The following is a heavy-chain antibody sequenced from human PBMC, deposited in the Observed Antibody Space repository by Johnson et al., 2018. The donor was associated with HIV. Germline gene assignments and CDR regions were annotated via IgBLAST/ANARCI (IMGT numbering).Heavy chain of an antibody. Sequence: VQLVESGGGLVQPGGSLRLSCAASGFTVSSNYITWVRQAPGKGLEWVSVIYSGGSTYYADSVKGRFTISRDNSKNTLYLQMNSLRAEDTAVYYCARDQRGGYSYGDAFDIWGQGTLVTVSS. V-gene: IGHV3-66*01. D-gene: IGHD5-18*01. CDR3: ARDQRGGYSYGDAFDI. CDR1: GFTVSSNY. J-gene: IGHJ3*02. CDR2: IYSGGST.